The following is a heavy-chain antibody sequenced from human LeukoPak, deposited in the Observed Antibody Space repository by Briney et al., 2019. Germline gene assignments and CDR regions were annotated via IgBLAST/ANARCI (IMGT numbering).Heavy chain of an antibody. V-gene: IGHV1-2*02. CDR1: GFMFTGYY. D-gene: IGHD5-18*01. Sequence: GASVKVSCKASGFMFTGYYMHWVRQAPGQGLEWMGWINPNSGGTNYAQKFQGRVTMTRDTSISTAYMELSRLRSDDTAVYYCAREVDTAMVDFDYWGQGTLVTVSS. CDR2: INPNSGGT. CDR3: AREVDTAMVDFDY. J-gene: IGHJ4*02.